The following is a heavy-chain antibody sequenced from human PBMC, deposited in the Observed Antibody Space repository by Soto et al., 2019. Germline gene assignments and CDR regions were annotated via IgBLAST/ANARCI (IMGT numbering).Heavy chain of an antibody. V-gene: IGHV1-2*04. CDR1: GYTFTGYY. CDR2: INPNSGGT. CDR3: ARGGPRYYDFWSGYYPEVPRVVTLFDP. Sequence: GASVKVSCKASGYTFTGYYMHWVRQAPGQGLEWMGWINPNSGGTNYAQKFQGWVTMTRDTSISTAYMELSRLRSDDTAVYYCARGGPRYYDFWSGYYPEVPRVVTLFDPSGQVTLVTVSS. J-gene: IGHJ5*02. D-gene: IGHD3-3*01.